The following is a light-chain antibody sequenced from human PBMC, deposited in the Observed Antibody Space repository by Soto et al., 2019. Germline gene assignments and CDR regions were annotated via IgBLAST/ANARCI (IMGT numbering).Light chain of an antibody. V-gene: IGLV2-14*03. CDR2: DVT. Sequence: QSVLTQPASVSGSHGQSITISCTGTARDLGGYQFVSWYQQHPDKAPKLIIVDVTKRPSGISSRFSASKSGTTASLTISGLLPEDEAQYYCASYSSSETPVVFGGGTKLTVL. J-gene: IGLJ2*01. CDR1: ARDLGGYQF. CDR3: ASYSSSETPVV.